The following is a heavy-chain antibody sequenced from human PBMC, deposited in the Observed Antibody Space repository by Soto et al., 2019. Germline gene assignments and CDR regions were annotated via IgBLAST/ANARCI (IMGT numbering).Heavy chain of an antibody. CDR1: GFTFSTYW. CDR2: IKQDGSEK. J-gene: IGHJ6*02. V-gene: IGHV3-7*01. CDR3: VRDWSTFWGTDV. Sequence: HPGGSLRLSCAASGFTFSTYWMNWVRQAPGKGLEWVANIKQDGSEKYYVDSVKGRFAISRDNAKDSLFLQMNNLRAEDTAVYYCVRDWSTFWGTDVWGQGTTVTVSS.